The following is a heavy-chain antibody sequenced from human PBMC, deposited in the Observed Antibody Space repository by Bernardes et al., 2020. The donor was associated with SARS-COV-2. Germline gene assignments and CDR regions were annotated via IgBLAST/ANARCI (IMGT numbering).Heavy chain of an antibody. CDR2: INYSGST. J-gene: IGHJ6*02. V-gene: IGHV4-34*01. D-gene: IGHD6-13*01. Sequence: SETLSLTCAVFGGSFRGYYWTWIRQPPGKGLEWIGEINYSGSTNYNPSLKSRVTISIDTSKNQLSLKVRSVTAADTAVYYCARGGRDSSNWLRPYYYYGMDVWGQGTTVTVSS. CDR1: GGSFRGYY. CDR3: ARGGRDSSNWLRPYYYYGMDV.